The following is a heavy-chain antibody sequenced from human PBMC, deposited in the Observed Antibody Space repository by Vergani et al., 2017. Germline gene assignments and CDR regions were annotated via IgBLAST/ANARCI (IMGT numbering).Heavy chain of an antibody. CDR3: AKTGSWYDANWFDP. CDR1: GFTFSSYA. Sequence: EVQLLESGGGLVQPGGSLRLSCAASGFTFSSYAMSWVRQAPGKGLEWVSAISGSGGSTYYEDSVKGRFTISRDNSKNTLYLQMNSLRAEVTAVYYCAKTGSWYDANWFDPWGQGTLVTVSS. J-gene: IGHJ5*02. V-gene: IGHV3-23*01. D-gene: IGHD6-13*01. CDR2: ISGSGGST.